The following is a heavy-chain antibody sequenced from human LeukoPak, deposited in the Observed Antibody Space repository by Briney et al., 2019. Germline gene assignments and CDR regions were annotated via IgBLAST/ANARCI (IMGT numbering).Heavy chain of an antibody. CDR1: GFTFSSYA. D-gene: IGHD3-3*01. CDR3: AKDRRYYDFWSGYLSRPQYYYYYGMDV. CDR2: ISGSGGST. J-gene: IGHJ6*02. Sequence: GGSLRLSCAASGFTFSSYAMSWVRQAPGKGLEWVSAISGSGGSTYYADSVKGRFTISRDNSKNTLYLQMNSLRAEDTAVYYCAKDRRYYDFWSGYLSRPQYYYYYGMDVWGQGTTVTVSS. V-gene: IGHV3-23*01.